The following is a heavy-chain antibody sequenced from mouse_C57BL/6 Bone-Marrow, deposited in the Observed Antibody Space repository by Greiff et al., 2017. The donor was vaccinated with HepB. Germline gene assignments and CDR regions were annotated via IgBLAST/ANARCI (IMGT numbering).Heavy chain of an antibody. CDR1: GFTFSSYG. V-gene: IGHV5-6*01. J-gene: IGHJ4*01. CDR3: ASLDYYAMDY. CDR2: ISSGGSYT. Sequence: EVMLVESGGDLVKPGGSLKLSCAASGFTFSSYGMSWVRQTPDKRLEWVATISSGGSYTYYPDSVKGRFTISRDNAKNTLYLQMSSLKSEDTAMYYCASLDYYAMDYWGQGTSVTVSS.